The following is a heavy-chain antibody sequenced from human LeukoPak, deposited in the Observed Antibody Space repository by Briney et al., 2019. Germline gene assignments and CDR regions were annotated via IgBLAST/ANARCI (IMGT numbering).Heavy chain of an antibody. V-gene: IGHV4-59*08. Sequence: PSETLSLTCTVSGGSISPYYWSWIRQPPGKDLEWIAFIFYSGSTHYNPSLTSRVTISVDTSKNQFSLKLTSVTAADTAVYYCARGLTYYFDSSGYYVTDAFDIWGQGTMVTVSS. CDR2: IFYSGST. CDR1: GGSISPYY. D-gene: IGHD3-22*01. J-gene: IGHJ3*02. CDR3: ARGLTYYFDSSGYYVTDAFDI.